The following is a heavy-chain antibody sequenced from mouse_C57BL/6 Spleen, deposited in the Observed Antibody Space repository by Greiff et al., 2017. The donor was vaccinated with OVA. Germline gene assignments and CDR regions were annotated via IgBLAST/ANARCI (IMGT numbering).Heavy chain of an antibody. CDR2: INYDGSST. Sequence: EVHLVESEGGLVQPGSSMKLSCTASGFTFSDYYMAWVRQVPEKGLEWVANINYDGSSTYYLDSLKSRFIISRDNAKNILYLQMSSLKSEDTATYYCARVLYSNHAMDYWGQGTSVTVSS. D-gene: IGHD2-5*01. V-gene: IGHV5-16*01. CDR1: GFTFSDYY. J-gene: IGHJ4*01. CDR3: ARVLYSNHAMDY.